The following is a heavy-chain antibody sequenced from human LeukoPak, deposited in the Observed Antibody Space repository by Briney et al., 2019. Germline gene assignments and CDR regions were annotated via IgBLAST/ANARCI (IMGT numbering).Heavy chain of an antibody. D-gene: IGHD6-25*01. CDR3: ARSRGRGYSDY. CDR2: IYASGSI. V-gene: IGHV4-4*07. CDR1: GGSISGYY. J-gene: IGHJ4*02. Sequence: SETLSLTCTVSGGSISGYYWRWLRQPAGKGLEWIGRIYASGSINYNPSLQSRVTMSLDTSKNQFSLQLSSVTAADTAVYYCARSRGRGYSDYWGQGTLVTVSS.